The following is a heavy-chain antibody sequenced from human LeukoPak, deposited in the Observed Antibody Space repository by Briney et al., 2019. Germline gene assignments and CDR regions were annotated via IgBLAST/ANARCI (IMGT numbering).Heavy chain of an antibody. D-gene: IGHD4-17*01. Sequence: PGGSLRLSCAASGFTLSSYWMHYVRQAPGKGLVWVSRLNEDGSRTDYADSVKGRFTISRDNAKNTVSLHMNSLRAEDTAMYYCAKEVSRVTTFYFDYWGQGTLVTVSS. J-gene: IGHJ4*02. CDR3: AKEVSRVTTFYFDY. V-gene: IGHV3-74*01. CDR1: GFTLSSYW. CDR2: LNEDGSRT.